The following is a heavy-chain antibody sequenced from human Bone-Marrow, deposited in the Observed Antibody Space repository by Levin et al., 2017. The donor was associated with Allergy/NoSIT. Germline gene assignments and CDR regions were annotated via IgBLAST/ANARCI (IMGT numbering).Heavy chain of an antibody. J-gene: IGHJ5*02. CDR2: INPNSGGT. V-gene: IGHV1-2*02. Sequence: ASVKVSCKASGYTFTGYYMHWVRQAPGQGLEWMGWINPNSGGTNYAQKFQGRVTMTRDTSISTAYMELSRLRSDDTAVYYCAREAGYCSSTSCYSPLDPWGQGTLVTVSS. CDR1: GYTFTGYY. CDR3: AREAGYCSSTSCYSPLDP. D-gene: IGHD2-2*02.